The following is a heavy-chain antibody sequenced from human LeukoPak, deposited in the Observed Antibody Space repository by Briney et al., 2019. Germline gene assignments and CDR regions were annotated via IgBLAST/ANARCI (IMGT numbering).Heavy chain of an antibody. Sequence: GRSLRLSCAASGFTFSSYGMHWVRQAPGKGLEWVAVISYDGSNKYYADSVKGRFTISRDNSKNTLYLQMNSLRAEDTAVYYCAKDLRDSSSWLYYFDYWGQGTLVTVSS. CDR1: GFTFSSYG. CDR3: AKDLRDSSSWLYYFDY. D-gene: IGHD6-13*01. CDR2: ISYDGSNK. V-gene: IGHV3-30*18. J-gene: IGHJ4*02.